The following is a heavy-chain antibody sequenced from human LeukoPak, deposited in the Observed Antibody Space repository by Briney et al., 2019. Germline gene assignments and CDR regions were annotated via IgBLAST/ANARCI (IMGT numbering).Heavy chain of an antibody. CDR3: ARGMKDIRFLEWLLSPGYDY. CDR2: INSDGSST. J-gene: IGHJ4*02. Sequence: YWMHWVRXAPGKGLVWVSRINSDGSSTNYADSVKGRFTISRDNPNNTLYLPMNTLRADDTAVYYCARGMKDIRFLEWLLSPGYDYWGQGTLVTVSS. V-gene: IGHV3-74*01. D-gene: IGHD3-3*01. CDR1: YW.